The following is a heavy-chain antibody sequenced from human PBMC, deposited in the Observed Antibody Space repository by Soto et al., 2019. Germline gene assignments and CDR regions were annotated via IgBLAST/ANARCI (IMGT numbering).Heavy chain of an antibody. J-gene: IGHJ5*02. CDR1: GGSISSGGYS. D-gene: IGHD3-3*01. CDR3: ARGAIFGVVTPRLNWFDP. V-gene: IGHV4-30-2*01. CDR2: IYHSGST. Sequence: SETLSLTCTVSGGSISSGGYSWSWIRQPPGKGLEWIGYIYHSGSTYYNPSLKSRVTISVDRSKNQFSLKLSSVTAADTAVYYCARGAIFGVVTPRLNWFDPWGQGTLVTVSS.